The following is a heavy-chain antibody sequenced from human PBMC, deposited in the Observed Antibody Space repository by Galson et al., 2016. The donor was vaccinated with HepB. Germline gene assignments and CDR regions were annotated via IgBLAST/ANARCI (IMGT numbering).Heavy chain of an antibody. CDR3: ARGSPSFYYGMDI. J-gene: IGHJ6*02. V-gene: IGHV1-18*01. CDR2: IGGSNGNT. Sequence: SCKAFGYTFRSYGISWVRQAPGQGLEWMGWIGGSNGNTQYAQVLQGRVTMTTDTSTSTAYMELRSLRSDDTAVFYCARGSPSFYYGMDIWGQGTTVTVSS. CDR1: GYTFRSYG.